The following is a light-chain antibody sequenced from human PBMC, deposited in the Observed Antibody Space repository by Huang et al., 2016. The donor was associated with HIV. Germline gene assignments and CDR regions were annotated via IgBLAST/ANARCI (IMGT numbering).Light chain of an antibody. V-gene: IGKV3-20*01. Sequence: EILLTQSPDTLSLSPGERATLSCRASQSVNNNYLAWYQQKPGQAPRLLIYRASTRATGSPDRVSGSGSGTDFTLTISRLEPDDFAVYYCQQFGSSPPYSFGQGTKLEIK. CDR3: QQFGSSPPYS. J-gene: IGKJ2*03. CDR1: QSVNNNY. CDR2: RAS.